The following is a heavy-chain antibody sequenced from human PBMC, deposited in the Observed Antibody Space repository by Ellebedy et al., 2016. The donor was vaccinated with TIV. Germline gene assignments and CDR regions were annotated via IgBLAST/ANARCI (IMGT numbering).Heavy chain of an antibody. J-gene: IGHJ4*02. CDR2: IFYSGST. CDR1: GASINSSY. Sequence: SETLSLTCSISGASINSSYWSWIRQPPGKGLECLGYIFYSGSTTYNPALKSRVSISLDASKNQFSLRLSSVTAADTAVYYCARVRTVTTLDYWGQGALVTVSS. V-gene: IGHV4-59*01. D-gene: IGHD4-11*01. CDR3: ARVRTVTTLDY.